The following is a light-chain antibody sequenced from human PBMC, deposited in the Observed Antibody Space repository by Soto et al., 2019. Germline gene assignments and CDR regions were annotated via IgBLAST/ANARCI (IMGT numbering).Light chain of an antibody. V-gene: IGKV1-39*01. J-gene: IGKJ1*01. Sequence: DIQMTQSPSSLSASVGDRVTITCRASQSISSYLAWYQQKPGKAPKLLIYAASSLQSGVPSRFSGSGSGTEFTLTISSLQPDDFATYYCQQCYSYPGAFGQGTKVDIK. CDR2: AAS. CDR1: QSISSY. CDR3: QQCYSYPGA.